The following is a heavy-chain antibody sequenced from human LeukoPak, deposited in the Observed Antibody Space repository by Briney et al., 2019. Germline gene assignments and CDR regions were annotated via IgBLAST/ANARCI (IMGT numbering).Heavy chain of an antibody. J-gene: IGHJ5*02. D-gene: IGHD6-13*01. V-gene: IGHV5-51*01. CDR2: NYPGDSDT. Sequence: GASLKISSKGSGYSLTSYWIGLVRQMPGKGLEWMGINYPGDSDTRYSPSFQGQVTISADKSISTAYLEWSSLKASDTAMYYGARRTDGTGYRISWYAANWFDPWGQGTLVTVSS. CDR3: ARRTDGTGYRISWYAANWFDP. CDR1: GYSLTSYW.